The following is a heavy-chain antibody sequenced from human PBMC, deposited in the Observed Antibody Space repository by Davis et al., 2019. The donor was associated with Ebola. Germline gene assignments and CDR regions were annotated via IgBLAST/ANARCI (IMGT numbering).Heavy chain of an antibody. CDR2: INADVTIT. J-gene: IGHJ4*02. D-gene: IGHD5-12*01. Sequence: GESLKISCVASGISLRSYWMHWVRQAPGKGLVWVSRINADVTITNYEDSVRGRFTISRHSSENTVFLQMNSLRPDDTAVYYCARDPPQSSGYVWGQGTLVTVSS. CDR1: GISLRSYW. V-gene: IGHV3-74*01. CDR3: ARDPPQSSGYV.